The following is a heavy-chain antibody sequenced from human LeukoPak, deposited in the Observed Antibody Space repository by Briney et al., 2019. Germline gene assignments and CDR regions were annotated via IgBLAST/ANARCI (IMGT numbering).Heavy chain of an antibody. CDR3: ARDYYDSSGYEDY. J-gene: IGHJ4*02. CDR2: IYYSGST. Sequence: SETLSLTCTVSGYSISSGYYWGWIRQPPGKGLEWIGSIYYSGSTYYNPSLKSRVTISVDTSKNQFSLKLSSVTAADTAVYYCARDYYDSSGYEDYWGQGTLVTVSS. V-gene: IGHV4-38-2*02. D-gene: IGHD3-22*01. CDR1: GYSISSGYY.